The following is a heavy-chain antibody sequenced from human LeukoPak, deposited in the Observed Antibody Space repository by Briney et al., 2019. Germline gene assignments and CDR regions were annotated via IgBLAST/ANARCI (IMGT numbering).Heavy chain of an antibody. J-gene: IGHJ5*02. CDR2: ISAGGGST. Sequence: GGSLRLSCAASGFTFSSYAMSWVRQAPGKGLEWVSAISAGGGSTYYADSVKGRFTISRDNSKNTLYLQMNSLRVEDTAVYNCAKGGSTGWFDPWGQGTLVTVSS. V-gene: IGHV3-23*01. CDR1: GFTFSSYA. D-gene: IGHD4-17*01. CDR3: AKGGSTGWFDP.